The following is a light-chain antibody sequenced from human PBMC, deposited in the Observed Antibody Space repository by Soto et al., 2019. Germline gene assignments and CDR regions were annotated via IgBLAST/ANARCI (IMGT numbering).Light chain of an antibody. CDR2: DAS. CDR1: QSISSW. J-gene: IGKJ1*01. CDR3: QQYNEYSRT. V-gene: IGKV1-5*01. Sequence: DIQMTQSPSTLSASVGDRVTITCRASQSISSWLAWYQQKPGKVPKLLIYDASNLGSGVPSRFSGSGSGTQFTLTISGLQPDDSATYYCQQYNEYSRTFGQGTKVEIK.